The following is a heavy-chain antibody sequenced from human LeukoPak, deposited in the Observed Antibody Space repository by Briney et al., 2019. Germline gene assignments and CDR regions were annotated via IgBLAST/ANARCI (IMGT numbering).Heavy chain of an antibody. CDR2: ISYDGYNK. V-gene: IGHV3-30*05. CDR1: GFTFSNYG. CDR3: TRDKYSYGYYYDF. J-gene: IGHJ4*02. D-gene: IGHD5-18*01. Sequence: GGSLRLSCAASGFTFSNYGMPWVRQAPGKGLEWVAFISYDGYNKYNADSVKGRFTISRDNSKNTLYLQMSSLRPEDSAVYYCTRDKYSYGYYYDFWGQGTLVTVSA.